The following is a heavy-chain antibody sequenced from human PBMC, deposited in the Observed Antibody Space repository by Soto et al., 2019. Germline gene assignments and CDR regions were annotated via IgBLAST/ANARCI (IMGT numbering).Heavy chain of an antibody. J-gene: IGHJ6*01. Sequence: SLRLSCVSSVCNLSKYDVHCVRQSPGKWLEWVAVISYDGNKKYYADSVKGRFSISRDNSKNSLYMQLNSLRPDDTAVYYCAREGAVPAAIGHYYYGMDVYEQGTTVIVS. CDR2: ISYDGNKK. D-gene: IGHD2-2*02. CDR3: AREGAVPAAIGHYYYGMDV. CDR1: VCNLSKYD. V-gene: IGHV3-30-3*01.